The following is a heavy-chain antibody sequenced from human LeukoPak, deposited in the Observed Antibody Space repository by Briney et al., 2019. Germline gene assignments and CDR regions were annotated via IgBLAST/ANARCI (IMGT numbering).Heavy chain of an antibody. D-gene: IGHD3-9*01. CDR2: INPNSGGT. J-gene: IGHJ4*02. V-gene: IGHV1-2*02. Sequence: GASVKVSCKASGYTFTGYYMHWVRQAPGQGREGMGWINPNSGGTNYAQKFQGRVTMTRDTSISTPYMELSRLRSDDTAVYYCATYDLLTGYSLDYWGQGTLVTVSS. CDR1: GYTFTGYY. CDR3: ATYDLLTGYSLDY.